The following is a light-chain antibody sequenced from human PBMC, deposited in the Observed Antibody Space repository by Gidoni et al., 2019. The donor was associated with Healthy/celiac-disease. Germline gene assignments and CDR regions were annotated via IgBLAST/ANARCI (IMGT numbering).Light chain of an antibody. Sequence: DIQMTQSPSSLSASVGDRVTITCRASQSISSYLNWYQQKPGKAPKLLIYAASSLQSGVPSRFRGSGSGTDFTLTIRSLQPEDFATYYCQQSYSTPPTFGQGTKLEIK. CDR2: AAS. J-gene: IGKJ2*01. V-gene: IGKV1-39*01. CDR1: QSISSY. CDR3: QQSYSTPPT.